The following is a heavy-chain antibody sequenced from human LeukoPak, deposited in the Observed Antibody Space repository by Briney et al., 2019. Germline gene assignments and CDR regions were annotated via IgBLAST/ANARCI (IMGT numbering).Heavy chain of an antibody. CDR1: GGSISSGSYY. J-gene: IGHJ4*02. Sequence: SETLSLTCTVSGGSISSGSYYWSWIRQPPGKGLEWIGYIYYSGSTNYNPSLKSRVTISVDTSKNQFSLKLSSVAAADTAVYYCARGVTIFGVALDYWGQGTLVTVSS. V-gene: IGHV4-61*01. CDR2: IYYSGST. D-gene: IGHD3-3*01. CDR3: ARGVTIFGVALDY.